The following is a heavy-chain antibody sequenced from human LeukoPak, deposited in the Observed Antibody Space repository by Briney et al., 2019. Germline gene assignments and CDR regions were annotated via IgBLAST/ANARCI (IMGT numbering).Heavy chain of an antibody. CDR1: GFTFSSYW. J-gene: IGHJ6*02. Sequence: GGSLRLSCAASGFTFSSYWIYWVRQPPGEGLVWVSRINSDGSSTSYADSVKGRFTISRDNAKNTVYLQMKSLRAEDTAVYYCAKFYYYYGMDVWGQGTTVTVSS. CDR3: AKFYYYYGMDV. CDR2: INSDGSST. V-gene: IGHV3-74*01.